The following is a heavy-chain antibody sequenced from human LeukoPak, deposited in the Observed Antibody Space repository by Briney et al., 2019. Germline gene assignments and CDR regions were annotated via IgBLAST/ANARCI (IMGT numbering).Heavy chain of an antibody. Sequence: PGGSLRLSCAASGFTFVEYGMHWVRQAPGKGLEWVSGISWNSGSIGYADSVKGRFTISRDNAKNSLYLQMNSLRAEDTAVYYCARDFSSGYYDYWGQGTLVTVSS. CDR2: ISWNSGSI. J-gene: IGHJ4*02. D-gene: IGHD3-22*01. V-gene: IGHV3-9*01. CDR1: GFTFVEYG. CDR3: ARDFSSGYYDY.